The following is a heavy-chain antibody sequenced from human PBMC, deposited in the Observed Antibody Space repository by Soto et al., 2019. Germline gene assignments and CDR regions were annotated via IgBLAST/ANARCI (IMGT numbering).Heavy chain of an antibody. CDR1: GGSFSGYY. J-gene: IGHJ4*02. CDR2: INHSGST. CDR3: GSCGTRRICDY. Sequence: SETLSLTCAVYGGSFSGYYWSWIRQPPGKGLEWIGEINHSGSTNYNPSLKSRVTISVDTSKNQFSLKLSSVTAADTAVYYCGSCGTRRICDYWGQGTLVTVYS. D-gene: IGHD2-2*01. V-gene: IGHV4-34*01.